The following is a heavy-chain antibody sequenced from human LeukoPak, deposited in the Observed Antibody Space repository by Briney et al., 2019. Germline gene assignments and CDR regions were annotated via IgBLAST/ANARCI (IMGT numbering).Heavy chain of an antibody. Sequence: PAGSLSLSCAASGFTFSTYWMSWVRQVPGKGLEWVANIKQDGSEKYYLDSVNCRFTISRDNAKNSLYLQMNSLSVEETALYYCVRDGMGIMKAFDTWGQGTM. CDR1: GFTFSTYW. J-gene: IGHJ3*02. CDR2: IKQDGSEK. V-gene: IGHV3-7*05. CDR3: VRDGMGIMKAFDT. D-gene: IGHD3-16*01.